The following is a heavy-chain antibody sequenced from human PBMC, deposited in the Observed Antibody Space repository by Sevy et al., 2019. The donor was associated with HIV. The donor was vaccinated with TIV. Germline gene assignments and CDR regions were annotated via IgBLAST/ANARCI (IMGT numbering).Heavy chain of an antibody. V-gene: IGHV3-7*01. CDR2: IQQDGSEK. CDR1: RFTFSSYW. D-gene: IGHD3-9*01. J-gene: IGHJ4*02. CDR3: ARVYDILTGYLAFDY. Sequence: GGSLRLSCAASRFTFSSYWMSWVRQAPGKGLEWLANIQQDGSEKYYVDSVRGRFTISRDNAKSSLYLQMNSLRAEDTAVYYCARVYDILTGYLAFDYWGQGTLVTVSS.